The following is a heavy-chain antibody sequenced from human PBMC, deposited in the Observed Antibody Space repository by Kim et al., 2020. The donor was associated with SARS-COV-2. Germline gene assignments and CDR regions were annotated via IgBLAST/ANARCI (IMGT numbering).Heavy chain of an antibody. CDR2: ISFDGRHS. V-gene: IGHV3-30*18. CDR1: GFTFSNFG. CDR3: AKDTGIAASGTSSFDS. Sequence: GGSLRLSCAASGFTFSNFGMHWVRQAPGKGLEWLSLISFDGRHSYYAPSVKGRFAISRDYSQNTVHLQMNSLTSEDTALYYCAKDTGIAASGTSSFDSWGRGTLVPVS. D-gene: IGHD6-13*01. J-gene: IGHJ4*02.